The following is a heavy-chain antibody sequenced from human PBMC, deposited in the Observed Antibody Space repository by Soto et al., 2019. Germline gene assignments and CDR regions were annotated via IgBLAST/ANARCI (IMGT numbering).Heavy chain of an antibody. V-gene: IGHV4-39*02. CDR2: IYYTGTT. CDR1: GGSISSGGYY. J-gene: IGHJ5*02. D-gene: IGHD3-3*01. CDR3: ARRIDFWSGSAIHAFDP. Sequence: SETLSLTCTVSGGSISSGGYYWSWIRQHPGKGLEWIGYIYYTGTTYYTPSLQGRVTMSADTSKNTFFLELSSVTAADTAVYYCARRIDFWSGSAIHAFDPWGQGTLVTVSS.